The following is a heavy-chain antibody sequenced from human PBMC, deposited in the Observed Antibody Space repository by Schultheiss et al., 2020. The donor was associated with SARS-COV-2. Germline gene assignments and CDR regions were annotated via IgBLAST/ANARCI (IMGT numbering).Heavy chain of an antibody. D-gene: IGHD3-10*01. CDR1: GGSISSYY. CDR2: INHSGST. CDR3: ARDRGGGWFDP. V-gene: IGHV4-34*09. J-gene: IGHJ5*02. Sequence: SETLSLTCTVSGGSISSYYWSWIRQPPGKGLEWIGEINHSGSTNYNPSLKSRVTISVDTSKNQFSLKLSSVTAADTAVYYCARDRGGGWFDPWGQGTLVTVSS.